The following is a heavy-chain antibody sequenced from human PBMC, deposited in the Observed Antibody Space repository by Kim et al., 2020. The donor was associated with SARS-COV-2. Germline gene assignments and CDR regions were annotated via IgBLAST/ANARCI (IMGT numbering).Heavy chain of an antibody. J-gene: IGHJ1*01. D-gene: IGHD3-9*01. CDR1: GGSFSGYY. Sequence: SETLSLTCAVYGGSFSGYYWSWIRQPPGKGLEWIGEINHSGSTNYNPSLKSRVTISVDTSKNQFSLKLSSVTAADTAVYYCARGPLYYDILTGYYQKYFQHWGQGTLVTVSS. CDR2: INHSGST. CDR3: ARGPLYYDILTGYYQKYFQH. V-gene: IGHV4-34*01.